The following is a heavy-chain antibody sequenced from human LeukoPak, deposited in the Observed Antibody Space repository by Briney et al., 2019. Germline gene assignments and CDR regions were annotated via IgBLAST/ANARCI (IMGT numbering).Heavy chain of an antibody. D-gene: IGHD4-17*01. V-gene: IGHV3-30*02. J-gene: IGHJ4*02. CDR3: ANHDYGFRQRMTY. Sequence: GGSLRLSCAASGFTFSSFGMHWVRQAPGKALEWVAFIRYDGSNKYYADSVKGRFTISRDNSKNTMYLQMSSLRAEDTAVYYCANHDYGFRQRMTYWGQGTLVTVSS. CDR2: IRYDGSNK. CDR1: GFTFSSFG.